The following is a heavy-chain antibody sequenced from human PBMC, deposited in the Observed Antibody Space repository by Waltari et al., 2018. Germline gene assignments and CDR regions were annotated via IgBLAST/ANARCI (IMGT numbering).Heavy chain of an antibody. D-gene: IGHD2-2*01. CDR1: GFTFSSYG. CDR2: IRYDGSNK. J-gene: IGHJ6*02. Sequence: QVQLVESGGGVVQPGGSLRLSCAASGFTFSSYGMHWVRQAPGKGLEVVAFIRYDGSNKYYADSVKGRFTISRDNSKNTLYLQMNSLRAEDTAVYYCAKDMVPAAMHYYYGMDVWGQGTTVTVSS. CDR3: AKDMVPAAMHYYYGMDV. V-gene: IGHV3-30*02.